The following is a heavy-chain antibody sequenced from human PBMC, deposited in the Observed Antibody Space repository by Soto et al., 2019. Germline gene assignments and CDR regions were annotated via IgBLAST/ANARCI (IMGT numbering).Heavy chain of an antibody. Sequence: PGGSLRLSCAASGFTFSSYAMSWVRQAPGKGLEWVSAISGSGGSTYYADSVKGRFTISRDNSKNTLYLQMNSLRAEDTAVYYCAKCRIVLMVYADEYYFDYWGQGTLVTVSS. CDR2: ISGSGGST. CDR1: GFTFSSYA. CDR3: AKCRIVLMVYADEYYFDY. D-gene: IGHD2-8*01. V-gene: IGHV3-23*01. J-gene: IGHJ4*02.